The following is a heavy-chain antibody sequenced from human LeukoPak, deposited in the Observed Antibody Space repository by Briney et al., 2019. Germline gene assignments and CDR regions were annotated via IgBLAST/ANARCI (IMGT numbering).Heavy chain of an antibody. D-gene: IGHD1-1*01. CDR3: ARVNAPVATFDY. V-gene: IGHV4-34*01. CDR2: INHSGST. Sequence: PSETLSLTCAVYGGSFSGYYWSWIRQPPGKGLEWIGEINHSGSTNYNPSLKSRVTISVDTSKNQFSLKLSSVTAADTAVYYCARVNAPVATFDYWGLGTLVAVFS. CDR1: GGSFSGYY. J-gene: IGHJ4*02.